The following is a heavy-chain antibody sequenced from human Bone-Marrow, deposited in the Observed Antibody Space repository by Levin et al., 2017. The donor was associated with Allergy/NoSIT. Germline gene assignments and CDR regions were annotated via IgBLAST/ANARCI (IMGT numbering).Heavy chain of an antibody. CDR2: ISSSSSYI. V-gene: IGHV3-21*01. CDR1: GFTFSSYS. J-gene: IGHJ1*01. CDR3: ARDSGESSSWYTAEYFQH. Sequence: GESLKISCAASGFTFSSYSMNWVRQAPGKGLEWVSSISSSSSYIYYADSVKGRFTISRDNAKNSLYLQMNSLRAEDTAVYYCARDSGESSSWYTAEYFQHWGQGTLVTVSS. D-gene: IGHD6-13*01.